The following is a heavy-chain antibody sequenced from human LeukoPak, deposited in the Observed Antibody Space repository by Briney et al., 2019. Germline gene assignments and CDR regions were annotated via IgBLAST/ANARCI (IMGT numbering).Heavy chain of an antibody. J-gene: IGHJ4*02. CDR3: AAFYHVDIVATPSDYYYDSSGQSAFDY. Sequence: ASVKVSCKASGYTFTGYYMHWVRQAPGQGLEWMGWINPNSGGTNYAQKFQGRVTMTRDTSISTAYMELSRLRSDDTAVYYCAAFYHVDIVATPSDYYYDSSGQSAFDYWGQGTLVTVSS. CDR2: INPNSGGT. D-gene: IGHD3-22*01. CDR1: GYTFTGYY. V-gene: IGHV1-2*02.